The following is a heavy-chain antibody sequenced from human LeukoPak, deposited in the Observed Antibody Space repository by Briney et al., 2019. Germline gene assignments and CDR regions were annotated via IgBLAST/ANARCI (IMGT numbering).Heavy chain of an antibody. CDR2: INLDGSER. J-gene: IGHJ4*02. Sequence: VXQAAGXGLELLVNINLDGSERFYVDFFKGRFTISRYNADNSMYLQMNSLRAEDTAVYYCGRVIAGAIDYWGQGTLVTVSS. CDR3: GRVIAGAIDY. V-gene: IGHV3-7*01. D-gene: IGHD6-13*01.